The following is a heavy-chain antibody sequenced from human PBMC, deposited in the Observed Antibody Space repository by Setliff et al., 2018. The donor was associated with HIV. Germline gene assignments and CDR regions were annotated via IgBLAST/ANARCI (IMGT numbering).Heavy chain of an antibody. CDR3: ARESDNFWSGYYITSDYYYYMDV. D-gene: IGHD3-3*01. J-gene: IGHJ6*03. Sequence: SETLSLTCTVSGGSISSYYWSWIRQPPGKGLEWIGYIYYSGSTNYNPSLKSRVTISVDTSKNQFSLKLSSVTAADTAVYYCARESDNFWSGYYITSDYYYYMDVWGKGTTVTVSS. CDR1: GGSISSYY. CDR2: IYYSGST. V-gene: IGHV4-59*01.